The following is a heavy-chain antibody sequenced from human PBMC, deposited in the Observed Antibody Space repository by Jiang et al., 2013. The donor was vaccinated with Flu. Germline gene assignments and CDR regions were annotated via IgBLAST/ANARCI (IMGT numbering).Heavy chain of an antibody. D-gene: IGHD2-2*01. CDR2: ISSNGDNT. J-gene: IGHJ4*02. Sequence: GSLRISCSASGFTFSSYAMHWVRQAPGKGLEYVSGISSNGDNTYYTDSVKGRFIISRDNSNSALYLQLSSLRVEDTAVYYCVKDRGTKNLGFCSSTNCYGSLDYWGQGTLVTVSS. CDR1: GFTFSSYA. V-gene: IGHV3-64D*08. CDR3: VKDRGTKNLGFCSSTNCYGSLDY.